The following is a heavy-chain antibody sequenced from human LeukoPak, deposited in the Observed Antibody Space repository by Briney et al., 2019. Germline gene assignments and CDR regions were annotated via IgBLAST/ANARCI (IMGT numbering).Heavy chain of an antibody. CDR2: ISSSSTYI. CDR3: ARIAVAGTLDY. D-gene: IGHD6-19*01. Sequence: PGGSLRLSCAASEFKFSDYYMTWIRQAPGKGLEWVSYISSSSTYISYADSVKGRFTISRDNAKNSVYLQMNSLRAEDTAVYYCARIAVAGTLDYWGQGTLVTVSP. CDR1: EFKFSDYY. V-gene: IGHV3-11*03. J-gene: IGHJ4*02.